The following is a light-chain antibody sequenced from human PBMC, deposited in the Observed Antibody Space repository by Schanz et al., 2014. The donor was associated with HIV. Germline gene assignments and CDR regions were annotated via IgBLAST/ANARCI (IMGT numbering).Light chain of an antibody. Sequence: QSVLTQPPSASGTPGQRVTISCSGSSSNIGSNYVYWYLQVPGTAPKILIYMDNQRPSGVPDRFSGSKSGTSATLVISGLRSEDEADYYCQSYDSSLMGVFGGGTKLTVL. CDR2: MDN. V-gene: IGLV1-47*01. CDR3: QSYDSSLMGV. CDR1: SSNIGSNY. J-gene: IGLJ3*02.